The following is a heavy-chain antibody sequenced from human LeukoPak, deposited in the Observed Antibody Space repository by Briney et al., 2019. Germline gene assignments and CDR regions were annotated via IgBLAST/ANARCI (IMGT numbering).Heavy chain of an antibody. V-gene: IGHV1-8*01. CDR3: ARASRGYSGYGYYYYYYMDV. D-gene: IGHD5-12*01. J-gene: IGHJ6*03. Sequence: ASVKVSCKASGYTFTSYDINWVRQATGQGLEWMGWMNPNSGNTGYAQKFQGRVTMTRNTSISTAYMELSSLRSEDAAVYYCARASRGYSGYGYYYYYYMDVWGKGTTVTVSS. CDR2: MNPNSGNT. CDR1: GYTFTSYD.